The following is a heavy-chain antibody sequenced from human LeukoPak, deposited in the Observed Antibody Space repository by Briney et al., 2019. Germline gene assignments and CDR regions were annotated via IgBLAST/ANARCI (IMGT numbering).Heavy chain of an antibody. CDR1: GYTFTSYD. D-gene: IGHD3-10*01. Sequence: ASVKVSCKASGYTFTSYDINWVRQATGQGLEWMGWMDPNSGNTGYAQKFQDRVTMTRNTSISTAYMELSSLRSEDTAVYYCARGILWFGDDVWGKGTTVTISS. CDR2: MDPNSGNT. V-gene: IGHV1-8*01. J-gene: IGHJ6*04. CDR3: ARGILWFGDDV.